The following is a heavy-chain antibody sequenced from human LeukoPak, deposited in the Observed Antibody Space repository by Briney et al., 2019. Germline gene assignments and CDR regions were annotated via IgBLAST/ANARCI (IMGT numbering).Heavy chain of an antibody. CDR2: ISISGENT. V-gene: IGHV3-23*01. CDR3: ARLISTSSSRFSDY. J-gene: IGHJ4*02. Sequence: GGSLRLTCAASGFTFSSYAMSWVRQAPGKGLEWVSAISISGENTYYADSVKGRFTISRDTSRNTLYLQMHSLRAEDTAVYYCARLISTSSSRFSDYWGQGTLVTVSS. D-gene: IGHD6-6*01. CDR1: GFTFSSYA.